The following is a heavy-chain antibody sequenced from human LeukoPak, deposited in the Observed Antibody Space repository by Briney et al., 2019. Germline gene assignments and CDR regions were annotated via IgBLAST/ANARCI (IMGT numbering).Heavy chain of an antibody. J-gene: IGHJ4*02. CDR1: GGTSSNYA. D-gene: IGHD3-22*01. V-gene: IGHV1-69*13. Sequence: SVKVSCKASGGTSSNYAINWVRQAPGQGLEWMGGIVPIYGRTNYGQKFQGRVTITADQSTSTAYMELSSLRSEDTAIYYCAREDYSEGSGKYYVFDNWGQGTLITVSS. CDR2: IVPIYGRT. CDR3: AREDYSEGSGKYYVFDN.